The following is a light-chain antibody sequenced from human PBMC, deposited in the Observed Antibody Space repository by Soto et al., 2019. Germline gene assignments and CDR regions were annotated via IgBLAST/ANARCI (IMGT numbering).Light chain of an antibody. CDR2: RSD. Sequence: QSVLTQPPSASGTPGQRVTISCSGSSSNIGRNSVYWYQQLPGTAPKLLIYRSDQRPSGVPDRFSGSKSGTSASLAISGLRSEDEADYYCAAWDDSLSGWVFGGGTKLTVL. V-gene: IGLV1-47*01. CDR1: SSNIGRNS. J-gene: IGLJ3*02. CDR3: AAWDDSLSGWV.